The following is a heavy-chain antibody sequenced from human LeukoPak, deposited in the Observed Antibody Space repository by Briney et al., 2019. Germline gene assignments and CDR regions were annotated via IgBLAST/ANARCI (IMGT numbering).Heavy chain of an antibody. J-gene: IGHJ4*02. CDR1: GYTFTSYY. CDR3: ARVLRSYYYVSSGYSHPFDY. V-gene: IGHV1-46*01. D-gene: IGHD3-22*01. Sequence: ASVKVSCKASGYTFTSYYMHWVRQAPGQGLEWMGIINPSGGSTSYAQKFQGRVTMTRDTSTSTVYMELSSLRSEDTAVYYCARVLRSYYYVSSGYSHPFDYWGQGTLVTVSS. CDR2: INPSGGST.